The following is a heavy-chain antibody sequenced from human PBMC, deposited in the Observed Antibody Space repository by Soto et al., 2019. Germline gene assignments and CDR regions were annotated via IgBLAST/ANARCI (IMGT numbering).Heavy chain of an antibody. CDR2: INHSGST. Sequence: PSETLSLTCAVYGGSFSGYYWSWIRQPPGKGLEWIGKINHSGSTNYNPSLKSRVTISVDTSKNQFSLKLSSVTAADTAVYYCARGVFSGYYGSGSYYSGIYGMDVWGQGTTVTV. J-gene: IGHJ6*02. D-gene: IGHD3-10*01. CDR3: ARGVFSGYYGSGSYYSGIYGMDV. CDR1: GGSFSGYY. V-gene: IGHV4-34*01.